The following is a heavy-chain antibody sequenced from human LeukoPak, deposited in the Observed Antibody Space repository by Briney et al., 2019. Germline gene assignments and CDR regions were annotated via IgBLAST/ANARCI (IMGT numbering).Heavy chain of an antibody. CDR2: IWYDGSNK. D-gene: IGHD2/OR15-2a*01. CDR3: AREGPRGNSQFDY. Sequence: ALIWYDGSNKYYTDSVKGRLTISRDNSKDTLFLQMNSLRVEDTAVYYCAREGPRGNSQFDYWGQGTLVTVSP. V-gene: IGHV3-33*01. J-gene: IGHJ4*02.